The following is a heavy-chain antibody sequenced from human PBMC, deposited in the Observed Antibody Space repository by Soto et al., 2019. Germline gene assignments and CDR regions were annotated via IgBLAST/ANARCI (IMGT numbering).Heavy chain of an antibody. V-gene: IGHV4-31*03. CDR3: ARGTLWFGELYGGYYFDY. Sequence: SETLSLTCTFSGGSISSGGYYLSWIRQHPGKGLEWIGYIYYSGSTYYNPSLKSRVTISVDTSKNQFSLKLSSVTAADTAVYYCARGTLWFGELYGGYYFDYWGQGTLVTVSS. CDR2: IYYSGST. D-gene: IGHD3-10*01. J-gene: IGHJ4*02. CDR1: GGSISSGGYY.